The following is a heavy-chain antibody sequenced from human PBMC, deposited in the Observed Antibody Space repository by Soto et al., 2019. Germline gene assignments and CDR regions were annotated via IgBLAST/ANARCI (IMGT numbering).Heavy chain of an antibody. D-gene: IGHD1-26*01. Sequence: EVQLLESGGGLVQPGGSLRLSCAASGFTFSSYAMSWVRQAPGKGLEWVSAISGSGGTTYYADSVKGRFTISRDNSKNTLYLQMNILRAEDTALYYCAKDRLGATPYYFDYWGLGTLVTVSS. CDR2: ISGSGGTT. J-gene: IGHJ4*02. CDR1: GFTFSSYA. V-gene: IGHV3-23*01. CDR3: AKDRLGATPYYFDY.